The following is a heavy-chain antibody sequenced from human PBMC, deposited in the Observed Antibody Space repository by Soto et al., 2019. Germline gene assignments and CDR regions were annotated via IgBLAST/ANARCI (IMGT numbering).Heavy chain of an antibody. Sequence: EVHLSESGGGLVQPGGSLRLSCVASGFSFSSFAMSWVRQAPGKGLEWLSAISGSGGSTYYADSVKGRFTISRDNSKKLLLLQMNSLRADDTAVYFCAKYGDDVSVVPGARVDYWGQGALVSVSS. J-gene: IGHJ4*02. D-gene: IGHD4-17*01. CDR2: ISGSGGST. CDR1: GFSFSSFA. CDR3: AKYGDDVSVVPGARVDY. V-gene: IGHV3-23*01.